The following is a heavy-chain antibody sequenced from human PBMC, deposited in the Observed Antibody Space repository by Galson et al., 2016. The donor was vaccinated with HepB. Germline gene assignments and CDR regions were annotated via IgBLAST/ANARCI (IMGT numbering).Heavy chain of an antibody. CDR2: IKQSGSDK. D-gene: IGHD6-13*01. CDR3: ARGRAYSISWSTWVGALDV. Sequence: SLRLSCEASGFRLSGYWMSWVRQAPGKGLEWVANIKQSGSDKYYVDSVKGRFAITRDNTQNSVYLQMSSLRAEDTALYYCARGRAYSISWSTWVGALDVWGQGTTVTVSS. J-gene: IGHJ6*02. V-gene: IGHV3-7*01. CDR1: GFRLSGYW.